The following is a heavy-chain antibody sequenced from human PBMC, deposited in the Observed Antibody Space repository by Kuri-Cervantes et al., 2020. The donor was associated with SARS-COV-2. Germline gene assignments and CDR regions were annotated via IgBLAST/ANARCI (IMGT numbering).Heavy chain of an antibody. CDR2: IGTAGDT. D-gene: IGHD3-22*01. V-gene: IGHV3-13*04. Sequence: GGSLRLSCAASGFTFSSYDMHWVRQATGKGLEWVSAIGTAGDTYYPGSVKGRFTISRENAKNSLYLQMNSLRAGDTAVYYRARGYYDSSGYPLGWYFDLWGRGTLVTVSS. J-gene: IGHJ2*01. CDR1: GFTFSSYD. CDR3: ARGYYDSSGYPLGWYFDL.